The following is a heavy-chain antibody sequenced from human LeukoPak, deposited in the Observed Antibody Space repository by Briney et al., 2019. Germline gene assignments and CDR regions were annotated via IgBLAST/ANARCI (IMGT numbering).Heavy chain of an antibody. CDR1: GFTFSTYA. D-gene: IGHD2-15*01. J-gene: IGHJ4*02. V-gene: IGHV3-30*04. CDR2: ISYDGTDK. CDR3: ARDRSPQLYGYFDS. Sequence: GGSLRLSCVASGFTFSTYAMHWDRQAPGKGLEWVTLISYDGTDKYYADSVRGRFTVSRDNSKNTLYLQMNSLTTEDTAAYYCARDRSPQLYGYFDSWGQGTLVTVSS.